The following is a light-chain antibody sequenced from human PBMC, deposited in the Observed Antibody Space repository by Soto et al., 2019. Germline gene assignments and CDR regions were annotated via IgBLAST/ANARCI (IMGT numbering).Light chain of an antibody. Sequence: DIPMTQSPSTLSASVGDRVTITCRASQSISTWLAWYQQKAGKAPKLLIYKAYILESGVPSRFSGSGSGTEFTLTISSLQPDDFATYSCQQYSTYWTFGQGTKVEIK. CDR3: QQYSTYWT. CDR1: QSISTW. CDR2: KAY. J-gene: IGKJ1*01. V-gene: IGKV1-5*03.